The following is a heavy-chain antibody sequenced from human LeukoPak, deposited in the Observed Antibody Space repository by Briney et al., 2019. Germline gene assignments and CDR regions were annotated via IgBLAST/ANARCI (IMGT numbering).Heavy chain of an antibody. CDR3: ARHFGTTDY. V-gene: IGHV4-39*01. Sequence: SETLSLTCTVSGGSISSSSYYWGWIRQPPGKGLEWIGSIYYSGSTYYNPSLKSRVTISVDTSKNQFSLKLSSVTAADTAVYYCARHFGTTDYWGQGTLVTVSS. CDR1: GGSISSSSYY. D-gene: IGHD1-1*01. J-gene: IGHJ4*02. CDR2: IYYSGST.